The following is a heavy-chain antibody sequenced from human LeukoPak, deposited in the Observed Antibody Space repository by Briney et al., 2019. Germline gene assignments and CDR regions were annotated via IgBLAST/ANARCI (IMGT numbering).Heavy chain of an antibody. Sequence: PSETLSLTCTVSGGSISSYYWSWIRQPAGKGLEWIGGIYTIGSTNYNPSLKSRVTMSVDTTQNHFSLKLSSVTAADTAVYYCARDRDYYDSSGPPQNAFDIWGQGTMVTVSS. D-gene: IGHD3-22*01. J-gene: IGHJ3*02. CDR2: IYTIGST. CDR1: GGSISSYY. CDR3: ARDRDYYDSSGPPQNAFDI. V-gene: IGHV4-4*07.